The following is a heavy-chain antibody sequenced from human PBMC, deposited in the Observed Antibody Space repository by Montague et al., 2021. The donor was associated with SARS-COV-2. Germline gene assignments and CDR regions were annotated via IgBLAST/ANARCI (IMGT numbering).Heavy chain of an antibody. V-gene: IGHV4-34*01. Sequence: SETLSLTCAVYGGSFNDYYWSWIRQPPGKGLEWIGEINHGGITNNSQYLKIRVTISAYTSKYQISLKLKSVTAAATAVYYCARHKRPIYCSGGSCYSKGGWFDPWGQGTLVTVSS. D-gene: IGHD2-15*01. CDR2: INHGGIT. CDR3: ARHKRPIYCSGGSCYSKGGWFDP. J-gene: IGHJ5*02. CDR1: GGSFNDYY.